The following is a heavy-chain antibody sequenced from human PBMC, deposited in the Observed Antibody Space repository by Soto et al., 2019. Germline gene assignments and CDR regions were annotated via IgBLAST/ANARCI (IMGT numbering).Heavy chain of an antibody. CDR2: IYWNGEK. CDR3: AHKGQLVGEGFEP. V-gene: IGHV2-5*01. D-gene: IGHD6-6*01. Sequence: QITLKESGPTLVKPTETLTLTCTFSGFSLSTVGVRVGWIRLPPGKALQWLALIYWNGEKYYSPSLTNTLTISEDTSKNPVVLTMTLMAPVDAVTFFCAHKGQLVGEGFEPWGQGTLVTVSS. J-gene: IGHJ5*02. CDR1: GFSLSTVGVR.